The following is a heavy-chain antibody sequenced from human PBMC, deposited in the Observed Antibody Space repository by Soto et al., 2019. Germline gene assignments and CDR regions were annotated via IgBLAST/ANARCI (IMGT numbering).Heavy chain of an antibody. V-gene: IGHV3-33*01. CDR3: ARTDYGGTYVDY. Sequence: QVQLVESGGGVVQPGRSLRLSCAASGFTFSSYGMHWVRQAPGKGLEWVAVMWYDGGNKYYADSVKGRFTISRDNSKNTLDLQMSRLRAEDTAVYYCARTDYGGTYVDYWGRGTLVTVSS. CDR2: MWYDGGNK. CDR1: GFTFSSYG. J-gene: IGHJ4*02. D-gene: IGHD4-17*01.